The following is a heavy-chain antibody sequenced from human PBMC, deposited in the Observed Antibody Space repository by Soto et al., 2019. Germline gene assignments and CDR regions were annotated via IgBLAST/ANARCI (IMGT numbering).Heavy chain of an antibody. CDR2: IYYSGST. V-gene: IGHV4-30-4*01. CDR1: CGSISSGDYY. J-gene: IGHJ4*02. CDR3: ARVATYHFDY. Sequence: SETLSLTCTVSCGSISSGDYYWSWIRQPPGKGLEWIGYIYYSGSTYYNPSLKSRVTISVDTSKNQFSLKLSSVTAADTAVYYCARVATYHFDYWGQGTLVTVSS.